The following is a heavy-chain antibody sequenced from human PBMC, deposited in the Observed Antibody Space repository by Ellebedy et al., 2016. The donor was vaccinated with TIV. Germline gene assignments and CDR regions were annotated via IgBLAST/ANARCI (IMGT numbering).Heavy chain of an antibody. CDR1: GGSISSYY. CDR3: ARHSLPYCSGGSCHYYYYGMDV. J-gene: IGHJ6*02. D-gene: IGHD2-15*01. Sequence: SETLSLTXTVSGGSISSYYWSWIRQPPGKGLEWIGYIYYSGSTNYNPSLKSRVTISVDTSKNQFSLKLSSVTAADTAVYYCARHSLPYCSGGSCHYYYYGMDVWGQGTTVTVSS. V-gene: IGHV4-59*08. CDR2: IYYSGST.